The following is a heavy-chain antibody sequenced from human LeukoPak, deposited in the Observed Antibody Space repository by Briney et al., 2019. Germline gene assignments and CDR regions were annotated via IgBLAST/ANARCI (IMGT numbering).Heavy chain of an antibody. CDR3: AKDGGYYDSSGYYYSFDY. V-gene: IGHV3-23*01. CDR2: ISGSGGST. CDR1: GFTFSSYA. J-gene: IGHJ4*02. Sequence: GGSLRLSCAASGFTFSSYAMSWVRQAPGKGLEWVSAISGSGGSTYYADSVKGRFTISRDNSKNTLYLQMNSLRAEDTAVYYCAKDGGYYDSSGYYYSFDYWGQGTLVTASS. D-gene: IGHD3-22*01.